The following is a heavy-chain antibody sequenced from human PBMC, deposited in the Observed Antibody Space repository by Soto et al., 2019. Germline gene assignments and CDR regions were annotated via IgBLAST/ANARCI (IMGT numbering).Heavy chain of an antibody. CDR2: ISYDGSNK. Sequence: GGSLRLSCAASGFTFSSYGMHWVRQAPGKGLEWVAVISYDGSNKYYADSVKGRFTISRDNSKNTLYLQMNGLRAEDTAVYYCAKGITMVRGVISYYGMDVWGQGTTVTV. CDR1: GFTFSSYG. D-gene: IGHD3-10*01. V-gene: IGHV3-30*18. CDR3: AKGITMVRGVISYYGMDV. J-gene: IGHJ6*02.